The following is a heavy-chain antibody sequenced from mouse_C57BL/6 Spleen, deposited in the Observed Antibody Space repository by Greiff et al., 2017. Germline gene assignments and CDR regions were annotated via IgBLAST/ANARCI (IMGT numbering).Heavy chain of an antibody. V-gene: IGHV6-3*01. CDR1: GFTFSNYW. CDR3: TDYYGSSGFAY. J-gene: IGHJ3*01. D-gene: IGHD1-1*01. Sequence: EVQGVESGGGLVQPGGSMKLSCVASGFTFSNYWMNWVRQSPEKGLEWVAQIRLKSDNYATHYAESVKGRFTISRDDSKSSVYLQMNNLRAEDTGIYYCTDYYGSSGFAYWGQGTLVTVSA. CDR2: IRLKSDNYAT.